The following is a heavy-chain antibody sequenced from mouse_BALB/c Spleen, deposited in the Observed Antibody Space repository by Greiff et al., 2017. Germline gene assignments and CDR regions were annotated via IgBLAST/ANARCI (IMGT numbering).Heavy chain of an antibody. Sequence: VQLQQSGPGLVAPSQSLSITCTVSGFSLTSYGVHWVRQPPGKGLEWLGVIWAGGSTNYNSALMSRLSISKDNSKSQVFLKMNSLQTDDTAMYYCARKEYGNYSWFAYWGQGTLVTVSA. V-gene: IGHV2-9*02. CDR2: IWAGGST. CDR1: GFSLTSYG. J-gene: IGHJ3*01. D-gene: IGHD2-10*02. CDR3: ARKEYGNYSWFAY.